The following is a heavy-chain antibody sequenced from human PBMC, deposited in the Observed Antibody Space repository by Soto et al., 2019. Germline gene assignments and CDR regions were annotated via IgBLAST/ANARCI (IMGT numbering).Heavy chain of an antibody. J-gene: IGHJ6*02. CDR2: AYYSGST. V-gene: IGHV4-59*02. D-gene: IGHD4-4*01. CDR1: GKSVSTFY. Sequence: SETLSLTCTVSGKSVSTFYWSWIRQPPGKGLEWIGHAYYSGSTDYDPSLKSRVTISVDMSKNQVSLRLTSVTAADTAVYYCARGTDYTQIASYHYGMDVWGQGTSVTVSS. CDR3: ARGTDYTQIASYHYGMDV.